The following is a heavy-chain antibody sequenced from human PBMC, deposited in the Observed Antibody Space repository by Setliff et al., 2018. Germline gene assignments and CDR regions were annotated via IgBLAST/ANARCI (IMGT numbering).Heavy chain of an antibody. Sequence: SVKVSCKASGGTFSIFVFSWVRQAPGQGLEWMGGIIPMFDKARYAQKFQGRVTITADESTTTVFMELSNLRSEDTAVYFCARGLSTDTDSWGQGTQVTVSS. CDR3: ARGLSTDTDS. CDR1: GGTFSIFV. J-gene: IGHJ4*02. V-gene: IGHV1-69*13. D-gene: IGHD4-4*01. CDR2: IIPMFDKA.